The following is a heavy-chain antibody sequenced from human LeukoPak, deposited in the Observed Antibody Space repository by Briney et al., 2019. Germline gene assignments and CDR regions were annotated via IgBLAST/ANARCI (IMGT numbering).Heavy chain of an antibody. CDR3: ARETFDSSGYYY. J-gene: IGHJ4*02. Sequence: SETLSLTCTVSGGSISSYYWSWIRQPPGKGLEWIGSIYYSGNTYYNPSLKSRVTISVDTPKNQFSLKLSSVTAADTAVYYCARETFDSSGYYYWGQGTLVTVSS. CDR1: GGSISSYY. CDR2: IYYSGNT. V-gene: IGHV4-59*12. D-gene: IGHD3-22*01.